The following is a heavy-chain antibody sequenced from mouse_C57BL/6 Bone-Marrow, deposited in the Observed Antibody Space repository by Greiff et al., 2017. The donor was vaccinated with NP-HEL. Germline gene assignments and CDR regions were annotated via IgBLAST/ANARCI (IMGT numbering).Heavy chain of an antibody. J-gene: IGHJ3*01. CDR1: GYTFTSYW. D-gene: IGHD2-4*01. Sequence: QVQLQQPGAELVRPGTSVKLSCKASGYTFTSYWMHWVKQRPGQGLEWIGVIDPSDSYTNYNQKFKGKATLTVDTSSSTAYMQLSSLTSEDSAVYYCARRIKGWFAYWGQGTLVTVSA. CDR2: IDPSDSYT. V-gene: IGHV1-59*01. CDR3: ARRIKGWFAY.